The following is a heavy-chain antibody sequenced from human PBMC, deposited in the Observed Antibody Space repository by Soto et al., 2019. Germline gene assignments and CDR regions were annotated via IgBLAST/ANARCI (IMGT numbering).Heavy chain of an antibody. CDR3: ARHGYYDSGSYYGFGY. CDR1: GDSISSYNYY. CDR2: IYYSGNT. Sequence: PSETLSLTCTVSGDSISSYNYYWGWIRQPPGKGLEWIGSIYYSGNTYYNPSLKSRVTISVDTSKNQFSLRLNSVTAADTAAYYCARHGYYDSGSYYGFGYWGQGTLVTVSS. D-gene: IGHD3-22*01. V-gene: IGHV4-39*01. J-gene: IGHJ4*02.